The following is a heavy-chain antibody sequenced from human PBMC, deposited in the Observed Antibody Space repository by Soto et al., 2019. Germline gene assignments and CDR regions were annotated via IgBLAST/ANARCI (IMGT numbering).Heavy chain of an antibody. V-gene: IGHV3-21*01. CDR2: IGSSGGYI. Sequence: GGSLRLSCAVSGFIFSDFSMNWFRQAPGKGLEWVASIGSSGGYIFYADSVKGRFTISRDNANKSLDLEINSLRGEDTAVYYCAREKKHQSLGGRFGMDVWGQGTTVTDSS. CDR1: GFIFSDFS. CDR3: AREKKHQSLGGRFGMDV. J-gene: IGHJ6*02. D-gene: IGHD2-2*01.